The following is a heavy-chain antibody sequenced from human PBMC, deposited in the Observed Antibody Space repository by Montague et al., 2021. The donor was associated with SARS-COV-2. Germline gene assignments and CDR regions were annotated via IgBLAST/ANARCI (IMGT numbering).Heavy chain of an antibody. V-gene: IGHV4-59*02. CDR1: GASVGSSD. D-gene: IGHD1-14*01. J-gene: IGHJ3*02. CDR3: ARETMTADAFDI. Sequence: SETLSLTCTVSGASVGSSDWGWIRQSPGKGLEWFVYFYSVGSTDYNPSRKSRATISRDASKNQFSPKVRSVTAADTAVYYCARETMTADAFDIWGQGTMVTVSS. CDR2: FYSVGST.